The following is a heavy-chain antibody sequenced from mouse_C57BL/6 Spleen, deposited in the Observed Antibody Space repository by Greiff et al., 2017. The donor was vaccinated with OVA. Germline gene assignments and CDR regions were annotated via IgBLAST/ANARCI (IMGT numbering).Heavy chain of an antibody. CDR1: GFTFTDYY. D-gene: IGHD1-1*01. CDR2: IRNKANGYTT. V-gene: IGHV7-3*01. J-gene: IGHJ4*01. Sequence: EVKLVESGGGLVQPGGSLSLSCAASGFTFTDYYMSWVRQPPGKALEWLGFIRNKANGYTTEYSASVKGRFTISRDNSQSILYLQMNALRAEDSATYYCARSPHYYGSSYQYYYAMDYWGQGTSVTVSS. CDR3: ARSPHYYGSSYQYYYAMDY.